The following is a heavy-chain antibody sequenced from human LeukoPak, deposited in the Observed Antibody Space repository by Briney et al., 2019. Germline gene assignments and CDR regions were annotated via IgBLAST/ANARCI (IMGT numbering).Heavy chain of an antibody. CDR1: GGSFSGYY. CDR3: ARQEYSSSSFDY. CDR2: IYYSGST. Sequence: PSETLSLTCAVYGGSFSGYYWSWIRQPPGKGLEWIGYIYYSGSTNYNPSLKSRVTISVDTSKNQFSLKLSSVTAADTAVYYCARQEYSSSSFDYWGQGTLVTVSS. D-gene: IGHD6-6*01. J-gene: IGHJ4*02. V-gene: IGHV4-59*01.